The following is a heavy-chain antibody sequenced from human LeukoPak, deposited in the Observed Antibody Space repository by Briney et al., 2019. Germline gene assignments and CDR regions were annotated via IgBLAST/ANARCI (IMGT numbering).Heavy chain of an antibody. CDR2: IYSGGST. CDR1: GFTVSSTY. Sequence: PGGSLRLSCAAAGFTVSSTYMSWVRQAPGKGLEWVSVIYSGGSTYYADSVKGRFTISRDNSKNTLYLQMNSLRAEDTAVYYCARDRFVDYWGQGTLVTVSS. D-gene: IGHD3-10*01. CDR3: ARDRFVDY. V-gene: IGHV3-53*01. J-gene: IGHJ4*02.